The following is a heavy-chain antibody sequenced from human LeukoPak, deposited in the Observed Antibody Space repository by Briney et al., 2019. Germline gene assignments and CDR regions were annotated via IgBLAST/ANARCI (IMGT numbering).Heavy chain of an antibody. V-gene: IGHV3-23*01. CDR3: ARVLGIWSSADY. J-gene: IGHJ4*02. CDR2: ISGSGGDT. D-gene: IGHD3-16*01. Sequence: PGGTLRLSCAASGFIFSTYGMSWVRQAPGKGLEWVSAISGSGGDTYYADSVKGRFTISRDNSKNTLYLQMNSLRAEDTAVYYCARVLGIWSSADYWGQGTLVTVSS. CDR1: GFIFSTYG.